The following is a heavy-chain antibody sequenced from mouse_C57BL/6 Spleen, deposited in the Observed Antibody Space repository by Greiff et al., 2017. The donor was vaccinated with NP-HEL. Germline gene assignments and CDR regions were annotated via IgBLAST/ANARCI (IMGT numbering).Heavy chain of an antibody. CDR2: IDPSDSET. V-gene: IGHV1-52*01. D-gene: IGHD1-1*01. J-gene: IGHJ3*01. Sequence: VQLQQPGAELVRPGSSVKLSCKASGYTFTSYWMHWVKQRPIQGLEWIGNIDPSDSETHYNQKFKDKATLTVDKSSSTAYMQLSSLTSEDSAVYYCASFYYGSSSWFAYWGQGTLVTVSA. CDR1: GYTFTSYW. CDR3: ASFYYGSSSWFAY.